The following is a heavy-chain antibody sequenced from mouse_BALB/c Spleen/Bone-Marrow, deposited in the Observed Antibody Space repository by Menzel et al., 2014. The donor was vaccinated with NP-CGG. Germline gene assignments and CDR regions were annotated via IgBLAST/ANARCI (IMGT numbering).Heavy chain of an antibody. J-gene: IGHJ2*01. CDR3: ARASYYYGSRYDY. CDR1: GFSLTSYG. Sequence: QVQLKESGPGLVAPSQSLSITCTVSGFSLTSYGVHWVRQPPGKGLEWLGVIGIGGSTNYNSALMSRLSISKDNSKSQVFLKMNSLQTDNTAMYYCARASYYYGSRYDYWGQGTTLTVSS. D-gene: IGHD1-1*01. V-gene: IGHV2-9*02. CDR2: IGIGGST.